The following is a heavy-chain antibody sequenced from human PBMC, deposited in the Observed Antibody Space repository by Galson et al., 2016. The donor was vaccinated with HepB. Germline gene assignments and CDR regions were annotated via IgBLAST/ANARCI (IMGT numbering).Heavy chain of an antibody. J-gene: IGHJ6*02. D-gene: IGHD2/OR15-2a*01. CDR1: GDSVSSDSAA. V-gene: IGHV6-1*01. CDR3: ASGATEYDYFHSGMDV. Sequence: CAISGDSVSSDSAAWNWIRQSPSRGLEWLGTTYYRSKWYNDYAVSVKSRITINPYTSKNQFSLQWSSATPEDTALYYCASGATEYDYFHSGMDVWGQATTVTVSS. CDR2: TYYRSKWYN.